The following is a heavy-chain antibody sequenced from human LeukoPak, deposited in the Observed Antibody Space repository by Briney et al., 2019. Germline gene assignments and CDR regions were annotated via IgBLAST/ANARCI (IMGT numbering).Heavy chain of an antibody. V-gene: IGHV3-30*18. J-gene: IGHJ4*02. CDR3: AKGDSIVVVITSTLGFDY. CDR1: GFTFSSYG. D-gene: IGHD3-22*01. CDR2: ISYDGSNK. Sequence: GRSLRLSCAASGFTFSSYGMHWVRQAPGKGLERVAVISYDGSNKYYADSVKGRFTISRDNSKNTLYLQMNSLRAEDTAVYYCAKGDSIVVVITSTLGFDYWGQGTLVTVSS.